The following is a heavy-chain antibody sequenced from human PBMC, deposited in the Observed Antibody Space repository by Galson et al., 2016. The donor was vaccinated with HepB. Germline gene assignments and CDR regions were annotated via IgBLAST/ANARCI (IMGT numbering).Heavy chain of an antibody. CDR3: VSNAGWKYDY. D-gene: IGHD1-1*01. V-gene: IGHV3-7*01. J-gene: IGHJ4*02. CDR1: GFTFSSNW. CDR2: IKQDGTEK. Sequence: SLRLSCAASGFTFSSNWMAWVRQAPGKGLEWVANIKQDGTEKYYVDSVKGRFTISKDNAKNSLYLQLNSLRAEDTAVYYCVSNAGWKYDYWGPGTLITVSS.